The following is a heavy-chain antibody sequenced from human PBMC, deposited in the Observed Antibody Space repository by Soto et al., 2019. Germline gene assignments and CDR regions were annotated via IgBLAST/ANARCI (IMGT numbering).Heavy chain of an antibody. CDR2: ISHSGNT. J-gene: IGHJ4*02. CDR3: ARGHLPGGNSLYFDY. CDR1: GAAFGGNY. V-gene: IGHV4-34*01. D-gene: IGHD4-4*01. Sequence: SVTLSLTCAVSGAAFGGNYWTWTSQPTGKGLEWIGEISHSGNTNYHPSLKSRVTISVDTSENQFSLNLSSVTAADTADYYCARGHLPGGNSLYFDYWGQGSRVT.